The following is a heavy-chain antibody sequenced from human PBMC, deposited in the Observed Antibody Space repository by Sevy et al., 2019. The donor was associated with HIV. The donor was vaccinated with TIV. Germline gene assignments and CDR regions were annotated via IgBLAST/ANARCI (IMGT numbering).Heavy chain of an antibody. D-gene: IGHD3-10*01. Sequence: SETLSLTCTVSGGSTSSSYWTWIRQPPGKRLEWFGYMYHSGLINYNPSLKSRLTLSIDTSKNQFSLKLSAVTAADTAVYYCARMNYHGSAPGSWFGPWGLGAQVTVSS. V-gene: IGHV4-59*01. J-gene: IGHJ5*02. CDR2: MYHSGLI. CDR1: GGSTSSSY. CDR3: ARMNYHGSAPGSWFGP.